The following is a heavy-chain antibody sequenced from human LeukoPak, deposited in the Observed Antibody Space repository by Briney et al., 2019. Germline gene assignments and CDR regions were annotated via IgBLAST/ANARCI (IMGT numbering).Heavy chain of an antibody. Sequence: SGTLSLTCTVSGGSISSYYWSWIRQPPGKGLEWIGYIYYSGSTNYNPSLKSRVTISVDTSKNQFSLKLSSVTAADTAVYYCAREVGRGPRPDAFDIWGQGTMVTVSS. CDR3: AREVGRGPRPDAFDI. CDR1: GGSISSYY. V-gene: IGHV4-59*01. CDR2: IYYSGST. D-gene: IGHD1-26*01. J-gene: IGHJ3*02.